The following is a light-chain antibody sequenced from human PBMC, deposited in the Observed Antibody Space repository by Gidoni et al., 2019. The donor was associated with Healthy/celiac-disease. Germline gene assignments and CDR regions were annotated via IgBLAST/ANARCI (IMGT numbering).Light chain of an antibody. CDR2: CNS. CDR3: QSYDSSLSGSV. CDR1: SSNIGAGYD. V-gene: IGLV1-40*01. Sequence: QSVLTQPPSVSGAPGQRVTISCTGSSSNIGAGYDVHWYQQLPGTAPNLLIHCNSKRPSGVPDRFSGSKSVTSASLAITGLQAEDEADYYCQSYDSSLSGSVFGGGTKLTVL. J-gene: IGLJ3*02.